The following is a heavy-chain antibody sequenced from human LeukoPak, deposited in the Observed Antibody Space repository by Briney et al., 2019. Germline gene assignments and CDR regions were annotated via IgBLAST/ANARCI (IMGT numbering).Heavy chain of an antibody. CDR2: INPSDGST. J-gene: IGHJ4*02. D-gene: IGHD1-1*01. CDR3: ARDPLQGSGYKGNYFDF. V-gene: IGHV1-46*01. Sequence: GASVKVSCRTSGYTFTAYYIHWVRQVPGQGLEWMGTINPSDGSTTYAQKVLGRVTMTRDTATSTVYMELSSLRSEDTAVYYCARDPLQGSGYKGNYFDFWGQGTLVTVSS. CDR1: GYTFTAYY.